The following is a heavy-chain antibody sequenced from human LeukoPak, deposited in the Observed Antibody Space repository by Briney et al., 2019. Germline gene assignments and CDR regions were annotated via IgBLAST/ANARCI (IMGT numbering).Heavy chain of an antibody. D-gene: IGHD3-22*01. CDR1: GFTFSSYS. CDR3: ARARNPSPNLGVINPRPLDAFDI. CDR2: ISSSSSYI. V-gene: IGHV3-21*01. J-gene: IGHJ3*02. Sequence: GGSLRLSCAASGFTFSSYSMNWVRQAPGKGLEWVSSISSSSSYIYYADSVKGRFTISRDNAKNSLYLQMNSLRAEDTAVYYCARARNPSPNLGVINPRPLDAFDIWGQGTMVTVSS.